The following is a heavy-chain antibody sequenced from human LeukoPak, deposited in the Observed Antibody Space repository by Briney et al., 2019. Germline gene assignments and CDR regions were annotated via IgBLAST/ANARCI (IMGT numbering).Heavy chain of an antibody. CDR1: GFTFSSYA. Sequence: PGGSLRLSCAASGFTFSSYAVSWVRQAPGKGLEWVSGISTSGGSSSYADSVKGRFTISRDNPRNTLYMQMNSLRAEDTALYYCAIMHPYYDGSGYWVQWGQGTLVTVSS. CDR2: ISTSGGSS. V-gene: IGHV3-23*01. CDR3: AIMHPYYDGSGYWVQ. J-gene: IGHJ4*02. D-gene: IGHD3-22*01.